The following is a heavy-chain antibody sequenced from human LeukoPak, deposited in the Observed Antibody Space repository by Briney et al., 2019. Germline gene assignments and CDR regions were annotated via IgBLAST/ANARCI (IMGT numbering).Heavy chain of an antibody. J-gene: IGHJ4*02. D-gene: IGHD6-19*01. CDR1: GYTFTNYY. CDR3: ARTGYTSGWYVGSFDY. V-gene: IGHV1-46*01. CDR2: INPSGGST. Sequence: GASVKVSCKASGYTFTNYYMHWVRQAPGQGLEWMGIINPSGGSTSYAQKFQGRVTMTRDTSTSTVYMELSSLRSEDTAVYYCARTGYTSGWYVGSFDYWGQGTLVTVSS.